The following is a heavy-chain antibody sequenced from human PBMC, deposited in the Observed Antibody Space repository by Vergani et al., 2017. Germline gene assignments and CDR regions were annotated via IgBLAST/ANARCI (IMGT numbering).Heavy chain of an antibody. J-gene: IGHJ4*02. CDR1: GSSTSPSIYS. CDR3: ARAYGDYLKTIDY. Sequence: QLQLQQSGPGLVKPSETLSLTSTVPGSSTSPSIYSWGWFRQPPGKGLEWIGIIYYTGSTYYNPSLKSRVTISVDTAKDHFSLRLSSVTATDTAVYYCARAYGDYLKTIDYWGQGTLVTVSS. V-gene: IGHV4-39*02. CDR2: IYYTGST. D-gene: IGHD4-17*01.